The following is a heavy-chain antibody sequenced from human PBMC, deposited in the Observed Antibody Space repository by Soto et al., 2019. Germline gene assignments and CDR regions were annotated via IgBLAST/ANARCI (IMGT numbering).Heavy chain of an antibody. V-gene: IGHV4-59*08. CDR3: ARLKQQLVSPFDY. D-gene: IGHD6-13*01. CDR1: GGSISSYY. Sequence: SETLSLTCTVSGGSISSYYWSWIRQPPGKGLEWIGSIYYSGSTNYNPSLKSRVTISVDTSKNQFSLKLSSVTAADTAVYYCARLKQQLVSPFDYWGQGTLVTVSS. CDR2: IYYSGST. J-gene: IGHJ4*02.